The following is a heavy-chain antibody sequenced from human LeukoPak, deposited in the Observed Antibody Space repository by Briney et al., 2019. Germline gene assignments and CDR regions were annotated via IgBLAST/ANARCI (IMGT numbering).Heavy chain of an antibody. CDR1: GFTFSTYG. V-gene: IGHV3-30*02. J-gene: IGHJ4*02. D-gene: IGHD5-18*01. Sequence: PGGSLRLSCAASGFTFSTYGMHWVRQAPGKGLEWVAFIRYDGSEKYSTDSVKGRFTISRDNSKNTLYLRMNSLTAEDTAVYYCAIDRSYHYFDYWGQGTLVTVSS. CDR3: AIDRSYHYFDY. CDR2: IRYDGSEK.